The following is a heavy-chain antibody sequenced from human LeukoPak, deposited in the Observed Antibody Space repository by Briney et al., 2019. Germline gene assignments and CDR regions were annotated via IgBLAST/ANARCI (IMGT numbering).Heavy chain of an antibody. D-gene: IGHD3-22*01. CDR2: INHSGTT. CDR3: ARTTRPNYYDSSGYSH. V-gene: IGHV4-34*01. Sequence: SETLSLTCAVYTGTFNGNYWSWIRPPPGNGLEWSGEINHSGTTNYNPSLNSRATISVDTSKNQFSLQLSPVTAPDTAVYSAARTTRPNYYDSSGYSHWGQGTLVTVSS. J-gene: IGHJ4*02. CDR1: TGTFNGNY.